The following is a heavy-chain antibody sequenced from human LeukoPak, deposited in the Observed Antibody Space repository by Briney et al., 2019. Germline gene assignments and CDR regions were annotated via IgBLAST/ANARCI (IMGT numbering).Heavy chain of an antibody. CDR1: VFDFSNSF. V-gene: IGHV3-11*01. D-gene: IGHD6-19*01. CDR3: GKGSLAVAATPLDF. Sequence: PGGSLRLSCTASVFDFSNSFMSWVRQAPGKGLEWISYISSRSTTIYYADSVKGRFTISGDNGKNTVYLQMNNLRVDDTAVFYCGKGSLAVAATPLDFWGQGTLVTVSS. J-gene: IGHJ4*02. CDR2: ISSRSTTI.